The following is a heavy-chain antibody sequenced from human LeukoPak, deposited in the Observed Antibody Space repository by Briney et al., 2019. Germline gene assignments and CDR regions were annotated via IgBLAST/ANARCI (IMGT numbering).Heavy chain of an antibody. CDR1: GGSISTYY. D-gene: IGHD6-6*01. CDR3: AREYSSSSGKNAFDV. J-gene: IGHJ3*01. CDR2: IYASGDT. Sequence: SETLSLTCTVSGGSISTYYWSLIRQPAGKGLEWIGRIYASGDTNYNPSLKSRVTMSLDTSKNQFSLRLTSVTAADTAVYYCAREYSSSSGKNAFDVWGQGTMVTVSS. V-gene: IGHV4-4*07.